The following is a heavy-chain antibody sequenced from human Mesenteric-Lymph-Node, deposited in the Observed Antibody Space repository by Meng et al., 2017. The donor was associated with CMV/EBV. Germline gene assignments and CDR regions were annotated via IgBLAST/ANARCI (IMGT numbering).Heavy chain of an antibody. Sequence: QVHVHHVGAGLLKPSETLSVTCAVYGGSFSGYYWNWIRQSPEKGLEWIGEINHSGSTTYNPSFTSRIIISVDTSTNQISLNMSSVTAADTAVYYCARGSSCDILTGYFDYWGQGALVTVSS. CDR2: INHSGST. J-gene: IGHJ4*02. D-gene: IGHD3-9*01. CDR1: GGSFSGYY. V-gene: IGHV4-34*01. CDR3: ARGSSCDILTGYFDY.